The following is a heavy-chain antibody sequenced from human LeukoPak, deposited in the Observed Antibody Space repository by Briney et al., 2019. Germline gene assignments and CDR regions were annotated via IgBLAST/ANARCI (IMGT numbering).Heavy chain of an antibody. J-gene: IGHJ4*02. CDR2: IYPDDSDT. CDR3: ARSAHYYGSGSYYNPFIH. D-gene: IGHD3-10*01. CDR1: GYRFTSYW. V-gene: IGHV5-51*01. Sequence: GESLKISCKGSGYRFTSYWIGWVRQMPGKGLEGMGSIYPDDSDTRYSPSLQGQVTISADKSINTAYLQWSSLKASDTAMYYCARSAHYYGSGSYYNPFIHWGQGTLVTVSS.